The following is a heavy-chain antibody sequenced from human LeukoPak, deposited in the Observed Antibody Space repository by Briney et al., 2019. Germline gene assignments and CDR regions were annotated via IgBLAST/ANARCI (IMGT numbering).Heavy chain of an antibody. CDR3: VRDLLNSYQH. CDR2: ISSGRRYI. V-gene: IGHV3-21*01. CDR1: GFTFSTYW. D-gene: IGHD3-10*01. J-gene: IGHJ1*01. Sequence: PGWCLRLSCAASGFTFSTYWMTWVRLAPGKGPEWVSSISSGRRYIYYADSVKGRFTISRDNAKNSLYLQMNSLRDEDTAVYYCVRDLLNSYQHWGQGTLVTVSS.